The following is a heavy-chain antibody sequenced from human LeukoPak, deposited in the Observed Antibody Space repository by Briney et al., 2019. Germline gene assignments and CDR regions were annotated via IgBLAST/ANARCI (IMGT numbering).Heavy chain of an antibody. Sequence: KTGGSLRLSCAASGFTFSSYSMNWVHQAPGKGLEWVSSISSSSSYIYYADSVKGRFTISRDNAKNSLYLQMNSLRAEDTAVYYCARDLYDFWSYWGQGTLVTVSS. J-gene: IGHJ4*02. CDR3: ARDLYDFWSY. CDR2: ISSSSSYI. V-gene: IGHV3-21*01. CDR1: GFTFSSYS. D-gene: IGHD3-3*01.